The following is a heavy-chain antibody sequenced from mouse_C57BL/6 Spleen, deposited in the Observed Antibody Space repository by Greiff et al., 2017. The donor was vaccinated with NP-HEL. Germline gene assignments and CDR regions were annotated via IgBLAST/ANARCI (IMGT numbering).Heavy chain of an antibody. Sequence: EVQLQQSGPVLVKPGASVKMSCKASGYTFTDYYMNWVKQSHGKSLEWIGVINPYNGGTSYNQKFKGKATLNVDKSSSTAYMELNSLTSEDSAVYYCATYDYDVPDYWGQGTTLTVSS. CDR3: ATYDYDVPDY. D-gene: IGHD2-4*01. CDR1: GYTFTDYY. J-gene: IGHJ2*01. V-gene: IGHV1-19*01. CDR2: INPYNGGT.